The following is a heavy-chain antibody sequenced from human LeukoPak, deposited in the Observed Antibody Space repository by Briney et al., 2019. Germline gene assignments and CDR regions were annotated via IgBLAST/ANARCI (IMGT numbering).Heavy chain of an antibody. CDR1: GFTFRDYY. V-gene: IGHV3-11*04. Sequence: GGSLRLSCAASGFTFRDYYMTWIRQAPGKGLEWVSYISSSGTGVYYADSMKGRFTISRDNAKNSLYLLVNSLRVEDTAVYYCARALNDALDIWGQGTMLIVSS. CDR2: ISSSGTGV. CDR3: ARALNDALDI. J-gene: IGHJ3*02.